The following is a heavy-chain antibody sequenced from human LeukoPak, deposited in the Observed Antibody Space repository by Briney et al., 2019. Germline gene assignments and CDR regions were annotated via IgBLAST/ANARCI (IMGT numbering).Heavy chain of an antibody. J-gene: IGHJ4*02. D-gene: IGHD3-22*01. CDR2: IFYSGST. Sequence: SETLSLTCTVSSGSISTSNYYWGWVRQPPGKALEWIGNIFYSGSTYYSPSLKSRVTISVDKSKNQFSLKLSSVTAADTAVYYCARKGVGYYDSSGYYQTSVLDYWGQGTLVTVSS. CDR3: ARKGVGYYDSSGYYQTSVLDY. V-gene: IGHV4-61*05. CDR1: SGSISTSNYY.